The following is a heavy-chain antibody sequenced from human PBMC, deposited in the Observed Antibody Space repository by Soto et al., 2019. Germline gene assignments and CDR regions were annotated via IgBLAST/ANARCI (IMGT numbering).Heavy chain of an antibody. Sequence: NPSETLSLTCNVSGGSINGYYWSWIRQHPGKGLEWIGYIFYGGSTYYNPSLKSRVAISIDTSKNQFSLKLRSVTAADTAVYYCGGEYYDVLTAHHWFDPWGQGTPVTVS. V-gene: IGHV4-59*06. CDR1: GGSINGYY. D-gene: IGHD3-9*01. CDR3: GGEYYDVLTAHHWFDP. J-gene: IGHJ5*02. CDR2: IFYGGST.